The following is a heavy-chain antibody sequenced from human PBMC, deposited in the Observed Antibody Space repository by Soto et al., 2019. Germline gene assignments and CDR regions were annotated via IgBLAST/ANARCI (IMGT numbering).Heavy chain of an antibody. CDR2: INHSGST. Sequence: QVQLQQWGAGLLKPSETLSLTCAVYGGSFSGYYWSWIRQPPGKGLEWIGEINHSGSTNYNPSLKSRVTISVDTSKNQFSLKLSSVTAADTAVYYCYGSGFSQTSDYYYGMDVWGQGTTVTVSS. V-gene: IGHV4-34*01. CDR1: GGSFSGYY. CDR3: YGSGFSQTSDYYYGMDV. J-gene: IGHJ6*02. D-gene: IGHD3-10*01.